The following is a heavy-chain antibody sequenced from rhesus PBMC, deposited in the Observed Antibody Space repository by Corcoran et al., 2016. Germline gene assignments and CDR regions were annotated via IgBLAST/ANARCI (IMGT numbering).Heavy chain of an antibody. D-gene: IGHD3-3*01. J-gene: IGHJ4*01. CDR3: ARRGIWTGYHDY. CDR2: ISSGVSS. Sequence: EVQLVESGGGLVQPGGSLRLSCAAPGFTSGNSDLIWIRQAPGKGLEWVSYISSGVSSYYSDSVKGRFTNSEDNAKRPLYLKMSSLRVEDTAVYYCARRGIWTGYHDYWGQGVLVTVSS. V-gene: IGHV3-32*01. CDR1: GFTSGNSD.